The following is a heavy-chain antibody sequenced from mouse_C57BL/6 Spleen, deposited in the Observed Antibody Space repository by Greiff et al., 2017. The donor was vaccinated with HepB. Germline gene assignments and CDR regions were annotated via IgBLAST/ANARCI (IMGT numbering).Heavy chain of an antibody. CDR1: GYAFSSSW. V-gene: IGHV1-82*01. J-gene: IGHJ2*01. D-gene: IGHD1-1*01. Sequence: VKLMESGPELVKPGASVKISCKASGYAFSSSWMNWVKQRPGKGLEWIGRIYPGDGDTNYNGKFKGKATLTADKSSSTAYMQLSSLTSEDSAVYFCARWDYYGSSYFDYWGQGTTLTVSS. CDR3: ARWDYYGSSYFDY. CDR2: IYPGDGDT.